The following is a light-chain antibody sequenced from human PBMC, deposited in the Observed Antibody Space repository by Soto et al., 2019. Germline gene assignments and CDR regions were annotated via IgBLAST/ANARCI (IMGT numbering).Light chain of an antibody. J-gene: IGKJ3*01. Sequence: DIVLTQSPDSLTVSLGERATINCKSSQSVLYSSNNKNYLAWYQQKPGQPPKLLIYWASTRESGVPDRFSGSGSGKDFTLTISSLQAEDVAVYYCQQYYNTPLTFGPGTKVDIK. CDR2: WAS. V-gene: IGKV4-1*01. CDR3: QQYYNTPLT. CDR1: QSVLYSSNNKNY.